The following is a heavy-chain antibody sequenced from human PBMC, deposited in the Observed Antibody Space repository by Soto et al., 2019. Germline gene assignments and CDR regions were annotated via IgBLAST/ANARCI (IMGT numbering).Heavy chain of an antibody. CDR2: IYYSGST. Sequence: PSETLSLTCTVSGGSISSSSYYWGWIRQPPGKGLEWIGSIYYSGSTYYNPSLKSRVTISVDTSKNQFSLKLSSVTAADTAVYYCASDCRAVAGHFDYWGQGTLVTVSS. J-gene: IGHJ4*02. V-gene: IGHV4-39*01. CDR3: ASDCRAVAGHFDY. CDR1: GGSISSSSYY. D-gene: IGHD6-19*01.